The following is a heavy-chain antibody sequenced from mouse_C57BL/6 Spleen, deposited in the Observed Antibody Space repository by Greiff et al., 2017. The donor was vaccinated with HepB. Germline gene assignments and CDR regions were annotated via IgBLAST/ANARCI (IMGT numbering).Heavy chain of an antibody. CDR2: ISNGGGST. V-gene: IGHV5-12*01. CDR1: GFTFSDYY. D-gene: IGHD2-1*01. J-gene: IGHJ2*01. CDR3: ARQAYGKGLYYFDY. Sequence: EVQGVESGGGLVQPGGSLKLSCAASGFTFSDYYMYWVRQTPEKRLEWVAYISNGGGSTYYPDTVKGRFTISRDNAKNTLYLQMSRLKSEDTAMYYCARQAYGKGLYYFDYWGQGTTLTVSS.